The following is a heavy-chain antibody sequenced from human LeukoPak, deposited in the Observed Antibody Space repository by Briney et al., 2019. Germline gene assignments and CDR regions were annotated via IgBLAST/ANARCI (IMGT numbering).Heavy chain of an antibody. Sequence: GGSLRLSCAASGFSFGSNDINWVRQAPGKGLEWVSVIYSGGRTYYADSVKGRFTISRDNSKNTLYLQMNSLRAEDTAVYYCASEEAAGTDYWGQGTLVTVSS. D-gene: IGHD6-13*01. V-gene: IGHV3-66*01. CDR2: IYSGGRT. CDR3: ASEEAAGTDY. J-gene: IGHJ4*02. CDR1: GFSFGSND.